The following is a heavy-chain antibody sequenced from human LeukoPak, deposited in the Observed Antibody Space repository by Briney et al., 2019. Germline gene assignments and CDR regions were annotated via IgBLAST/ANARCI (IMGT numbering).Heavy chain of an antibody. V-gene: IGHV1-69*13. CDR3: ARATRIAARHTPYYFDY. CDR2: IIPIFGTA. Sequence: ASVKVSCKASGYTFTSYGISWVRQAPGQGLEWMGGIIPIFGTANYAQKFQGRVTITADESTSTAYMELSSLRSEDTAVYYCARATRIAARHTPYYFDYWGQGTLVTVSS. CDR1: GYTFTSYG. D-gene: IGHD6-6*01. J-gene: IGHJ4*02.